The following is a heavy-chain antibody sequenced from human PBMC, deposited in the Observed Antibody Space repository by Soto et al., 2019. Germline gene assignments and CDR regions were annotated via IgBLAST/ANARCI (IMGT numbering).Heavy chain of an antibody. Sequence: ETLSLTGIDSGGSISSYYWSWIRQPPGKGLEWIGYIYYSGNTNYNPSLKSRVTTSVDTSKNQFSLKLSSVTAADTAVYYCARGPYGSGSYLHYWGQGTPVSVSS. CDR2: IYYSGNT. V-gene: IGHV4-59*01. J-gene: IGHJ4*02. CDR1: GGSISSYY. CDR3: ARGPYGSGSYLHY. D-gene: IGHD3-10*01.